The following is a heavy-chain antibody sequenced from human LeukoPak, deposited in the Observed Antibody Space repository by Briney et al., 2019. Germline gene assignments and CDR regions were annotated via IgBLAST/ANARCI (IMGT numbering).Heavy chain of an antibody. D-gene: IGHD3-3*01. CDR3: AKDQRYDFWSGKLGFFDY. CDR1: GFTFSSYR. Sequence: GGSLRLSCAVSGFTFSSYRMTWVRQAPGKGLEWVSTISGSGGSTYYVDSVKGRFTISRDNSKNTLYLQMNSLRAEDTAVYYCAKDQRYDFWSGKLGFFDYWGQGTLVTVSS. CDR2: ISGSGGST. J-gene: IGHJ4*02. V-gene: IGHV3-23*01.